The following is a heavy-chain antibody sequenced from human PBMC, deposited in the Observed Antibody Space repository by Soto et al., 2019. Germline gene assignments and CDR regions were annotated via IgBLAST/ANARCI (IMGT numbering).Heavy chain of an antibody. J-gene: IGHJ5*02. Sequence: PGGSLRLSCAASGFTFSSYSMNWVRQAPGKGLEWVSYISSSSSTIYYAESVKGRFTISRDNAKNSLYLQMNGLRAEDTAVYYCARDKTLNWFDPWGQGTLVTAPQ. CDR1: GFTFSSYS. CDR2: ISSSSSTI. CDR3: ARDKTLNWFDP. V-gene: IGHV3-48*01.